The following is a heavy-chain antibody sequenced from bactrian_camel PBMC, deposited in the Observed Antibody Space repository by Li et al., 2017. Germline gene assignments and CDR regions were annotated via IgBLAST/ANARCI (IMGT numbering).Heavy chain of an antibody. D-gene: IGHD3*01. V-gene: IGHV3S55*01. CDR3: AAGRPQVPSLNDACSLHVPAEYYY. J-gene: IGHJ4*01. CDR1: RDDGDCST. Sequence: HVQLVESGGGSVQAGGSLRLSCAVSRDDGDCSTMGWYRQAPGKERERVSEFVEDGTTYYEESVKGRFTISRDNAKNTVYLQMNSLKPEDAAMYFCAAGRPQVPSLNDACSLHVPAEYYYWGQGTQVTVS. CDR2: FVEDGTT.